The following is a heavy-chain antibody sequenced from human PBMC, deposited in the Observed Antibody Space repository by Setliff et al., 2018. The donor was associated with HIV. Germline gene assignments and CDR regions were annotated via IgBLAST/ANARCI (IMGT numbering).Heavy chain of an antibody. J-gene: IGHJ4*02. V-gene: IGHV4-38-2*02. D-gene: IGHD1-26*01. Sequence: PSETLSLTCSVSGGSISSGYYWSWIRQPPGKGLEWIGEINHSGSTNYNPSLKSRVTISLDTSKNRFSLQLTSVTAADTAVYYCARHRDGGTYPLDYWGQGTLVTVSS. CDR2: INHSGST. CDR1: GGSISSGYY. CDR3: ARHRDGGTYPLDY.